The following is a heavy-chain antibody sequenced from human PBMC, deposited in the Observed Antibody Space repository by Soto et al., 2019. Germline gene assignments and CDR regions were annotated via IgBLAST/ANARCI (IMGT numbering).Heavy chain of an antibody. D-gene: IGHD2-21*01. CDR3: AKSMGSAYYYAMDV. J-gene: IGHJ6*02. V-gene: IGHV3-23*01. CDR1: KFTSSTYA. Sequence: GGSLRLSCAASKFTSSTYAMSWVRQAPGKGLEWVSVISGGGSSTYYADSVKGRFTISRDNTKNTLYLQMNSLRAEDTAIYYCAKSMGSAYYYAMDVWGQGATVTVSS. CDR2: ISGGGSST.